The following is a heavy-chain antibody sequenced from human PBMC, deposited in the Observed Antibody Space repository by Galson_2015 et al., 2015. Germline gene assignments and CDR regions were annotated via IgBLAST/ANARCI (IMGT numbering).Heavy chain of an antibody. Sequence: CAISGDRVSSHSAAWNWIRQSPSRGLEWLGRTYYRSKWYNDYEVSVKSRITINPDTSNKQFSLQLNSVTPEDTAVSYCARDYYYGDYEYYYYYGMDVWGHGTTVTVSS. CDR1: GDRVSSHSAA. CDR3: ARDYYYGDYEYYYYYGMDV. V-gene: IGHV6-1*01. CDR2: TYYRSKWYN. D-gene: IGHD4-17*01. J-gene: IGHJ6*02.